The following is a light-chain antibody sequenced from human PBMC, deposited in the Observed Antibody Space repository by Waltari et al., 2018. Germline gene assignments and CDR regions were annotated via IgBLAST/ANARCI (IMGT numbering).Light chain of an antibody. CDR2: AAS. CDR1: QGISSY. V-gene: IGKV1-8*01. J-gene: IGKJ4*01. Sequence: AIRITQSPSSLSASTGDRVTITCRASQGISSYLDWYQEKPGKAPKSLIYAASTLQSGVPSRFRGSGSGTDFTLTISCLQSEDFATYYCQQYYSYPLLTFGGGTKVEIK. CDR3: QQYYSYPLLT.